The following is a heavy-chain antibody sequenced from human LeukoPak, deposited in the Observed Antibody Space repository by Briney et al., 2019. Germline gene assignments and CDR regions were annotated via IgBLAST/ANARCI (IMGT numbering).Heavy chain of an antibody. D-gene: IGHD1-26*01. Sequence: GGSLRLSCAASGFTFSSYAMHWVRQAPGKGLEWVAVISYDGSNKYYADSLKGRFTISRDNSKNTLYLQMNSLRAEDTVVYYCARDRENSYYGMDVWGKGTTVTVSS. CDR1: GFTFSSYA. CDR2: ISYDGSNK. V-gene: IGHV3-30*04. J-gene: IGHJ6*04. CDR3: ARDRENSYYGMDV.